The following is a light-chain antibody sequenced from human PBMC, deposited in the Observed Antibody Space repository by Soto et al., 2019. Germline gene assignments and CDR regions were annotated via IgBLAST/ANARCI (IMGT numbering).Light chain of an antibody. CDR3: YSYTSSSTYV. CDR2: VVI. V-gene: IGLV2-18*02. CDR1: SSDVGSYNR. J-gene: IGLJ1*01. Sequence: QSALTQPPSVSGSPGQSVTISCTGTSSDVGSYNRVSWYKQPPGAAPKLVIYVVIHRPSGVPDRFSGSKSGNTASLTISGLQAEDEADFYCYSYTSSSTYVFGTGTKLTVL.